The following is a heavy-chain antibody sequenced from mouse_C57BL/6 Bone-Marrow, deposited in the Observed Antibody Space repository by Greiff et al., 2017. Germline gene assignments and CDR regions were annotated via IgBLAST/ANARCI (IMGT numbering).Heavy chain of an antibody. Sequence: VQLQQSGPELVKPGASVKISCKASGYAFSSSWMNWVQQRPGKGLEWIGRIYPGDGDTNYNGKFKGQATLTADKSSSTAYMQLSSLTSEDSAVYYCAREYGCYYAMDYWGQGTSVTVSS. D-gene: IGHD2-10*02. CDR2: IYPGDGDT. V-gene: IGHV1-82*01. CDR3: AREYGCYYAMDY. CDR1: GYAFSSSW. J-gene: IGHJ4*01.